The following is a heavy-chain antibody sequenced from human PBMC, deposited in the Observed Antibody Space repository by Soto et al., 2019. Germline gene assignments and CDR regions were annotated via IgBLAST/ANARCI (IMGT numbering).Heavy chain of an antibody. CDR3: ARAPFLTGYLDY. J-gene: IGHJ4*02. CDR1: GFTFSSYE. CDR2: ISSSGGSI. D-gene: IGHD3-9*01. Sequence: GGSLRLSCAASGFTFSSYEMNWVRQAPGKGLEWVSYISSSGGSIYYVDSVKGRFTISRDNAKNSLYLQMNSLRAEDTAVYYCARAPFLTGYLDYWGQGTLVTVSS. V-gene: IGHV3-48*03.